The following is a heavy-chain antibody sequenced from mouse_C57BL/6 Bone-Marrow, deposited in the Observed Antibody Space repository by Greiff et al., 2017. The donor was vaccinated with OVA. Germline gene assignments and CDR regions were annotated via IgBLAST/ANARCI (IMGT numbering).Heavy chain of an antibody. V-gene: IGHV1-63*01. J-gene: IGHJ3*01. CDR2: IYPGGGYT. Sequence: VQLQESGAELVRPGTSVKMSCKASGYTFTNYWIGWAKQRPGHGLEWIGDIYPGGGYTNYNEKFKGKATLTADKSSSTAYMQFSSLTSEDSAIYYCATYYYGSSYGFAYWGQGTLVTVSA. D-gene: IGHD1-1*01. CDR3: ATYYYGSSYGFAY. CDR1: GYTFTNYW.